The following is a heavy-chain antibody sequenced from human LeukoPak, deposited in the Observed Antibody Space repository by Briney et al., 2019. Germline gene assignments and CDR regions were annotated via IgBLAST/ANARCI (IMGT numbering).Heavy chain of an antibody. D-gene: IGHD1-26*01. CDR1: GYTFTSYG. Sequence: GESLKISCKASGYTFTSYGISWVRQAPGQGLEWMGWISAYNGNTNYAQKLQGRVTMTTDTSTSTAYMELRSLRSDDTAVYYCARDGELLRWDYWGQGTLVTVSS. CDR2: ISAYNGNT. J-gene: IGHJ4*02. V-gene: IGHV1-18*01. CDR3: ARDGELLRWDY.